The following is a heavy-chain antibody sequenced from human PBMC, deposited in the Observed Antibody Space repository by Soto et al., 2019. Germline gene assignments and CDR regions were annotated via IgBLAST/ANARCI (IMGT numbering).Heavy chain of an antibody. CDR2: IYPGDSDT. Sequence: GESLKISCKGSGYSFTSYWIGWVRQMPGKGLEWMGIIYPGDSDTRYSPSFQGQVTISADKSISTAYLQWSSLKASDTAMYYCATTEAAGISLRDVFDIGGQGKMVTVPS. CDR1: GYSFTSYW. V-gene: IGHV5-51*01. CDR3: ATTEAAGISLRDVFDI. J-gene: IGHJ3*02. D-gene: IGHD6-13*01.